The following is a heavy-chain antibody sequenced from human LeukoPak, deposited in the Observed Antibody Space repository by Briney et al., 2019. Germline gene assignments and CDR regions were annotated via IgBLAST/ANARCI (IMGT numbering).Heavy chain of an antibody. J-gene: IGHJ4*02. D-gene: IGHD6-19*01. Sequence: GGSLRLSCAASGFTFGNYVMSWVRQAPGKGLEWVSAITGSGDNTYYADSVKGRFTISRDNSKNTLYLQMNSLRAEDTAVYYCAKRGPAGAGKSPDYFEYWGQGTLVTVSS. V-gene: IGHV3-23*01. CDR3: AKRGPAGAGKSPDYFEY. CDR1: GFTFGNYV. CDR2: ITGSGDNT.